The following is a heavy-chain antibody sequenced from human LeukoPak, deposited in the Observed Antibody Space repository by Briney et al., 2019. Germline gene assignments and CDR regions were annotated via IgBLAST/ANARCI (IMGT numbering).Heavy chain of an antibody. Sequence: ASVKVSCKASGYTFTGYYLHWRRHPPGQTHEWKGCINPNSGDTNYAQKFQGRVTMTRDTSLSTAYMELSSLRSDDTAVYYCARDKNPTVHDYWGQGSLVTVSS. V-gene: IGHV1-2*02. CDR3: ARDKNPTVHDY. J-gene: IGHJ4*02. CDR1: GYTFTGYY. CDR2: INPNSGDT. D-gene: IGHD6-6*01.